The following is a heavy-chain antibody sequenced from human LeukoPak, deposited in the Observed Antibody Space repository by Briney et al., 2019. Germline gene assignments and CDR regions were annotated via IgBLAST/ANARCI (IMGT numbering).Heavy chain of an antibody. D-gene: IGHD5-12*01. CDR1: GVSFSGYY. Sequence: SETLSLTCAVYGVSFSGYYWSWIRQPPGKGLEWIGSIYYSGSTYYNPSLKSRVTISVDTSKNQFSLKLSSVTAADTAVYYCARKRGYSGYDTARWFDPWGQGTLVTVSS. V-gene: IGHV4-34*01. CDR3: ARKRGYSGYDTARWFDP. J-gene: IGHJ5*02. CDR2: IYYSGST.